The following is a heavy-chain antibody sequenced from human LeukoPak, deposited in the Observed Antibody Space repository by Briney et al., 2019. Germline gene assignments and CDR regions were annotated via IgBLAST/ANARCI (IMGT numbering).Heavy chain of an antibody. CDR2: IYYSGST. V-gene: IGHV4-59*01. CDR3: ARRPLWFGELAGWFDP. CDR1: GGSISSYY. Sequence: SETLSLTCTVSGGSISSYYWSWIRQPPGKGLEWIGYIYYSGSTNYNPSLKSRVTISVDTSKNQFSLKLSSVTAADTAVYYCARRPLWFGELAGWFDPWGQGTLVTVSS. J-gene: IGHJ5*02. D-gene: IGHD3-10*01.